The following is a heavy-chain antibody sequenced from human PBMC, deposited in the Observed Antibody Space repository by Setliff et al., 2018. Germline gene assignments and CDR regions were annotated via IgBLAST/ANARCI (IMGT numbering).Heavy chain of an antibody. Sequence: PSETLSLTCTVSGGSISSSSYYWGWIRQPPGKGLEWIGHIYTSGSTNYNPSLRSRVSISVDTSKNQFSLKLSSVTAADTATYYCARAGPTVTFFRVLVISWWDPWGQGSLVTGS. CDR3: ARAGPTVTFFRVLVISWWDP. V-gene: IGHV4-61*05. CDR1: GGSISSSSYY. CDR2: IYTSGST. D-gene: IGHD3-3*01. J-gene: IGHJ5*02.